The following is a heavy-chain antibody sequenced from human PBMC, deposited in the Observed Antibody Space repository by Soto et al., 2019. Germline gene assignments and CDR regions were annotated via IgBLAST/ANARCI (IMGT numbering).Heavy chain of an antibody. V-gene: IGHV1-69*02. CDR3: ASSRYCSSTSCYDYYYYYMDV. D-gene: IGHD2-2*01. J-gene: IGHJ6*03. CDR2: IIPILGIA. CDR1: GGTFSSYT. Sequence: GASVKVSCKASGGTFSSYTISWVRQAPGQGLEWMGRIIPILGIANYAQKFQGRVTITADKSTSTAYMELSSLRSEDTAVYYCASSRYCSSTSCYDYYYYYMDVWGKGTTVTVSS.